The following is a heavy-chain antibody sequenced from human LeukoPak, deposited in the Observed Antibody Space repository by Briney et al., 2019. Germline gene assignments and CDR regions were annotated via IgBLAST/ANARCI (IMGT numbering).Heavy chain of an antibody. V-gene: IGHV3-7*01. CDR1: GFTFTTYW. Sequence: PGGSLRLSCAASGFTFTTYWMGWVRQAPGKGPEWVANINQVGSSKYFVDSVKGRFIISRDNAKNSLYLQMNSLRDEDTAVYYCARLGRLLWFGELSDGIDYWGQGTLVTVSS. J-gene: IGHJ4*02. CDR3: ARLGRLLWFGELSDGIDY. CDR2: INQVGSSK. D-gene: IGHD3-10*01.